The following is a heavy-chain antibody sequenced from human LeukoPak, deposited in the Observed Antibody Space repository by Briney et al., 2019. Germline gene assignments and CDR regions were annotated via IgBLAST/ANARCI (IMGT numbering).Heavy chain of an antibody. J-gene: IGHJ6*02. CDR2: MNPNRGNT. Sequence: GASVKVSCKASGYTFTIYDIYWVRDAPGQGLEWVGCMNPNRGNTDYAQEFQGRVTITRNTNISTAYIELRSLRYEDTDVFYYVRVSGVTATSYYYGMDVWGQGTTVTVS. D-gene: IGHD2-21*02. CDR1: GYTFTIYD. V-gene: IGHV1-8*01. CDR3: VRVSGVTATSYYYGMDV.